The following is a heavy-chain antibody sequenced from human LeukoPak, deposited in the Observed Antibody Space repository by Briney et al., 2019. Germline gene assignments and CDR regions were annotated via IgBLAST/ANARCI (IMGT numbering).Heavy chain of an antibody. CDR2: IWYDGSNK. J-gene: IGHJ1*01. CDR3: AKDLRYYYDSSGYYPEYFQH. D-gene: IGHD3-22*01. CDR1: GFTFSSYG. Sequence: GRSLRLSCAASGFTFSSYGMHWVRQAPGKGLEWVAVIWYDGSNKYYADSVKGRFTISRDNSKNTLYLQMNSLRAEDTAVYYCAKDLRYYYDSSGYYPEYFQHWGQGTLVTVSS. V-gene: IGHV3-33*06.